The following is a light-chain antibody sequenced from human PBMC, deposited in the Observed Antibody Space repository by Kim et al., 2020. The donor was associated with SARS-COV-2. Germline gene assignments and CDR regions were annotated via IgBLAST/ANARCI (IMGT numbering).Light chain of an antibody. V-gene: IGLV2-11*01. CDR1: SGNVGGYNY. Sequence: GQSVTFSCTGTSGNVGGYNYVSWYQQHPGKAPKLMIYDVTKRPSGVPDRFSGSRSGNTASLTISGLQPEDEADYYCCSYAGSYTWVFGGGTQLTVL. J-gene: IGLJ2*01. CDR3: CSYAGSYTWV. CDR2: DVT.